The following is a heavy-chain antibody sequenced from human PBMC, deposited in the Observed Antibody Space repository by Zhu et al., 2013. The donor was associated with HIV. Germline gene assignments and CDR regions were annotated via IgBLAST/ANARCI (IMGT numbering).Heavy chain of an antibody. J-gene: IGHJ6*02. D-gene: IGHD3-10*01. CDR1: GYSFRSYG. CDR2: INAYNGET. CDR3: ARVGYYGSGYNYNYYYYFGMDV. V-gene: IGHV1-18*01. Sequence: QVELVQSGPEVKKPGASVKVSCKASGYSFRSYGFAWVRRAPGQGLEWMGWINAYNGETNYAQKFQGRLTVTTDTSASTTYMELRSLTSGDTAVYYCARVGYYGSGYNYNYYYYFGMDVWGQGP.